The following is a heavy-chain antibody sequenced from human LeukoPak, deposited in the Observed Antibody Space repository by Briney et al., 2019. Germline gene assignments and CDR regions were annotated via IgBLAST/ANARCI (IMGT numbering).Heavy chain of an antibody. J-gene: IGHJ6*02. CDR3: AREKVRQSGMDV. D-gene: IGHD2-2*01. CDR1: GYTFTGYY. CDR2: INPNSGGT. Sequence: ASVKVSCKASGYTFTGYYMHWVRQAPGQGFEWMGRINPNSGGTNYAQKFQGRVTMTRDTSISTAYMELSRLRSDDTAAYYCAREKVRQSGMDVWGQGTTVTVSS. V-gene: IGHV1-2*06.